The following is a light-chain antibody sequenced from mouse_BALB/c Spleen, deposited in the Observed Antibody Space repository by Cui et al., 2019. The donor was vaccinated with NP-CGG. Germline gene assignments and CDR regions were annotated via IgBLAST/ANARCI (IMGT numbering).Light chain of an antibody. Sequence: QTVVTQESALTTSPGETVTLTCRSSTGTVTTSNYANWVQEKPDHLFTGLIGGTKNRVPGVPARFSGSLIGDKAALTITGARTEDEAIYFCALWYSNHWVFGGGNKLTVL. CDR2: GTK. CDR3: ALWYSNHWV. J-gene: IGLJ1*01. V-gene: IGLV1*01. CDR1: TGTVTTSNY.